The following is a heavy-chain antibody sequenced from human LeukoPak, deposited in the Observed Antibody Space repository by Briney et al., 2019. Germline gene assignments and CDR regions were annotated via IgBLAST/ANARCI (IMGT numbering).Heavy chain of an antibody. CDR2: IKEDGSEK. CDR3: VRDRDFGNWFDP. D-gene: IGHD3-10*01. J-gene: IGHJ5*02. V-gene: IGHV3-7*01. Sequence: GGSLRLSCAASGFTFSDYWMTWVRQAPGKGLEWMANIKEDGSEKNYVDSVKGRFTVSRDNAKSSLYLQMNSLRAEDTAMYYCVRDRDFGNWFDPWGQGTLVTVSS. CDR1: GFTFSDYW.